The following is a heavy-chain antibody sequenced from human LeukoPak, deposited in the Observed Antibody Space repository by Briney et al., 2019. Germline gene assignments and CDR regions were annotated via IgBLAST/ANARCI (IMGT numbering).Heavy chain of an antibody. CDR1: GFNFSNYW. D-gene: IGHD2-15*01. CDR3: ARDLRGNIVVIVAADLSLDY. Sequence: GGSLRLSCAVSGFNFSNYWMSWVRQAPGKGLEWVANTKHDGSEKYSVASVKGRFTISRDNAKNSVYLQMNTLRAEDTAVYYCARDLRGNIVVIVAADLSLDYWGQETLVTVAS. V-gene: IGHV3-7*01. CDR2: TKHDGSEK. J-gene: IGHJ4*02.